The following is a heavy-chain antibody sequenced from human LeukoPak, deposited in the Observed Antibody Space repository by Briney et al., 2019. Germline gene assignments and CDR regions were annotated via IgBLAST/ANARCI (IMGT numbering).Heavy chain of an antibody. D-gene: IGHD3-22*01. CDR2: IYYSGST. Sequence: SETLSLTCTVSGGSISSSSYYWGWIRQPPGKGLEWIGSIYYSGSTYYNPSLKSRVTISVDTSKNKFSLKLSSVTAADTAVYYCARGDDSSGQCDYWGQGTLVTVSS. CDR3: ARGDDSSGQCDY. V-gene: IGHV4-39*07. CDR1: GGSISSSSYY. J-gene: IGHJ4*02.